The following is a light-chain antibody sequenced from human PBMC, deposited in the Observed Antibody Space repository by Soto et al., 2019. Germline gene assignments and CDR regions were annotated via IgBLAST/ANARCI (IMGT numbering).Light chain of an antibody. CDR3: TSHAGSNNYV. J-gene: IGLJ1*01. Sequence: QSALTQPPSASGSPGQSVTISCTGTSSDIGGYNSVSWYQQHPGKAPRLMIYEVNKRPSGVPDRFSGSKSGYTASLTVSGLQTEDEADYYCTSHAGSNNYVFGTGTKVTVL. CDR1: SSDIGGYNS. CDR2: EVN. V-gene: IGLV2-8*01.